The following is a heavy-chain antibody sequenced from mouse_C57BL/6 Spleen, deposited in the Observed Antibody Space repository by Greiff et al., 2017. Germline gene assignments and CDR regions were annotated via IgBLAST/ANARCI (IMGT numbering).Heavy chain of an antibody. CDR2: IWRGGST. CDR3: AKNWGTGSYYFDY. D-gene: IGHD4-1*01. CDR1: GFSLTSYG. J-gene: IGHJ2*01. Sequence: QVQLQQSGPGLVQPSQSLSITCTVSGFSLTSYGVHWVRQSPGKGLEWLGVIWRGGSTDYNAAFMSRLSITKDNSKGQVFFKMNSLQADDTAIYYCAKNWGTGSYYFDYWGQGTTLTVSS. V-gene: IGHV2-5*01.